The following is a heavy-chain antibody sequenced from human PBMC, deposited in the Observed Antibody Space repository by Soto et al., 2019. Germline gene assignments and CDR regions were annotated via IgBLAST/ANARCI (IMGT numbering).Heavy chain of an antibody. J-gene: IGHJ4*02. CDR2: ISSSSSYI. CDR3: GRTAEDSSSWHFDY. D-gene: IGHD6-13*01. CDR1: GFTFSSYS. V-gene: IGHV3-21*01. Sequence: GGSLRLSCAASGFTFSSYSMNWVRQAPGKGLEWVSSISSSSSYIYYADSGKGRFTISRDNAKNSLYLQRNSPRAEATAVYYCGRTAEDSSSWHFDYWGQGTLVTVSS.